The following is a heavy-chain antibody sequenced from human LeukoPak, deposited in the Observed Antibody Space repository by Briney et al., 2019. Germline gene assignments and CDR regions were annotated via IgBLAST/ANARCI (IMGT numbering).Heavy chain of an antibody. D-gene: IGHD2-2*01. V-gene: IGHV1-69*02. J-gene: IGHJ6*02. Sequence: GASVKVSCKASGGTFSSYTISWVRQAPGQGLEWMGRIIPILGIANYAQKFQGRVTITADKSTSTAYMELSSLRSEDTAVYYCAMLSTGYYYGMDVWGQETTVTVSS. CDR1: GGTFSSYT. CDR3: AMLSTGYYYGMDV. CDR2: IIPILGIA.